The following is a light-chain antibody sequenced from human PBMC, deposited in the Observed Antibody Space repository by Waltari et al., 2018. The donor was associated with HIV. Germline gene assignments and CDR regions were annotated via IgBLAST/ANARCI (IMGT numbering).Light chain of an antibody. CDR2: EVN. CDR3: TSYEGKNNLV. CDR1: STDVPTYNY. V-gene: IGLV2-8*01. J-gene: IGLJ2*01. Sequence: QSALTQPHSASGSPGQSVTIPCTGTSTDVPTYNYVSWYQQHPGEAPKILIYEVNKRPSGVPDRFSGSKSGNTASLTVSGLQADDEADYYCTSYEGKNNLVFGGGTKLTVL.